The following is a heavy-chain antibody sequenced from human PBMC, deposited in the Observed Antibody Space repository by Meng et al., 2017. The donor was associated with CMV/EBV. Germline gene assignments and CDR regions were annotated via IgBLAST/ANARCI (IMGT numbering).Heavy chain of an antibody. CDR3: TAATHLNWFDP. Sequence: CEDSGFTFSNAWMSWVRQAPGKGLEWVGRIKSKTDGGTTDYAAPVKGRFTISRDDSKNTLYLQMNSLKTEDTAVYYCTAATHLNWFDPWGQGTLVTVSS. D-gene: IGHD6-25*01. CDR1: GFTFSNAW. J-gene: IGHJ5*02. V-gene: IGHV3-15*01. CDR2: IKSKTDGGTT.